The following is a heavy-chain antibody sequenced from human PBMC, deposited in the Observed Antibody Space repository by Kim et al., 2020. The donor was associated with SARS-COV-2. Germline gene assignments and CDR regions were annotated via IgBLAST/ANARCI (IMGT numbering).Heavy chain of an antibody. CDR1: GFTFSSYW. CDR2: INSDGSST. J-gene: IGHJ4*02. CDR3: ARGSPVGAQGYQDY. V-gene: IGHV3-74*01. Sequence: GGSLRLSCAASGFTFSSYWMHWVRQAPGKGLVWVSRINSDGSSTSYADSVKGRFTISRDNAKNTLYLQMNSLRAEDTAVYYCARGSPVGAQGYQDYWGQGTLVTVSS. D-gene: IGHD1-26*01.